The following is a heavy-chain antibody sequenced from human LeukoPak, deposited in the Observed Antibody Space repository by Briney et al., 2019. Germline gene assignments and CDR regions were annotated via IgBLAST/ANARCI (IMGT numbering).Heavy chain of an antibody. CDR3: ARGQAAVAGKGFDY. D-gene: IGHD6-19*01. Sequence: GGSLRLSCAASGFTFSSYDMHWVRHATGKGLEWVSAIGTAGDTYYPGSVKGRFTISRENAKNSLYLQMNSLRAGDTAVYYCARGQAAVAGKGFDYWGQGTLVTVSS. J-gene: IGHJ4*02. CDR1: GFTFSSYD. CDR2: IGTAGDT. V-gene: IGHV3-13*01.